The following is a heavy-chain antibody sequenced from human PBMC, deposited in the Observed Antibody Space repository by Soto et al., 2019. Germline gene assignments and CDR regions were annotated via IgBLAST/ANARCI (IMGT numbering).Heavy chain of an antibody. CDR1: GHLFNNHW. Sequence: GESLTISCKGPGHLFNNHWIGWVRQTPGKGLEWMGLIFTRDSETKTSPSFQGHVSFSVDNSINTVYLQWTSLKTTDTGIYFCARGYFDSSHGYDLWGQGTLVTVS. V-gene: IGHV5-51*01. CDR3: ARGYFDSSHGYDL. D-gene: IGHD3-9*01. J-gene: IGHJ5*02. CDR2: IFTRDSET.